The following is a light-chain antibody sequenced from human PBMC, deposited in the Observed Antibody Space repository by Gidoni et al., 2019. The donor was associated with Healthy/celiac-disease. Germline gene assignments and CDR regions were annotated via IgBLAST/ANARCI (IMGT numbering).Light chain of an antibody. V-gene: IGKV3-11*01. CDR2: DAS. J-gene: IGKJ4*01. CDR3: QQRSNWPLT. CDR1: QSVSSY. Sequence: EIVLTQAPATLSLSPGERATLSCRASQSVSSYLAWYQQKPGQAPRLLIYDASNRATGIPARFSGRGSGTDFTLTIRRLEPEDFAVYYCQQRSNWPLTFGGXTKVELK.